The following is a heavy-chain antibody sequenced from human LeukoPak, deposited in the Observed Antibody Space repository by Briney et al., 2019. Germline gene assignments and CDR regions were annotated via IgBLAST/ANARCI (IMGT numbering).Heavy chain of an antibody. CDR1: GFTFSSYG. D-gene: IGHD6-13*01. J-gene: IGHJ5*02. Sequence: QPGRSLRLSCAASGFTFSSYGMHWVRQAPGRGLEWVAVIWSDGSNKYHADSVKSRFTISRDNSKNTLYLQMNSLRAEDTAVYYCARGASIAAAGTGEKSNWFDPWGQGTLVTVSS. CDR2: IWSDGSNK. V-gene: IGHV3-33*01. CDR3: ARGASIAAAGTGEKSNWFDP.